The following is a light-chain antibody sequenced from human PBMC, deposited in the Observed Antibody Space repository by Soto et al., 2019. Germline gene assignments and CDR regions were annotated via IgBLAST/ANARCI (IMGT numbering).Light chain of an antibody. J-gene: IGLJ1*01. V-gene: IGLV2-11*01. CDR1: SSDVGVYNY. Sequence: QSALTQPRSVSGSPGQSVTISCTGTSSDVGVYNYVSWYQQYPGKAPKIMIYDVSKRPSGVPDRFSGSKSDNTASLTISGLQADDEADYYCCSYAGSYTFVFGIGTKLTVL. CDR2: DVS. CDR3: CSYAGSYTFV.